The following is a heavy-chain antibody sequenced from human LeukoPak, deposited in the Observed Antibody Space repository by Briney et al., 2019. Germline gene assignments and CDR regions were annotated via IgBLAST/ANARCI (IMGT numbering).Heavy chain of an antibody. D-gene: IGHD5-18*01. CDR1: GYTFTGYY. CDR3: ARATDAIQLWFFDY. CDR2: INPNSGGT. Sequence: ASVKVSCKASGYTFTGYYMHWVRQAPGQGLEWMGWINPNSGGTNYAQKFQGRVTMTRDTSISTAYMELSRLRSDDTAVYYCARATDAIQLWFFDYWGQGTLVTVSS. J-gene: IGHJ4*02. V-gene: IGHV1-2*02.